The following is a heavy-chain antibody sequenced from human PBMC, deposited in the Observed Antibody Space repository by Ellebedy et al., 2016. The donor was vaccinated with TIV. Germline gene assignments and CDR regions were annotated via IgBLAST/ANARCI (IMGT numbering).Heavy chain of an antibody. CDR2: ISSSGSTI. J-gene: IGHJ6*02. V-gene: IGHV3-48*03. CDR3: ARDIRGGSGGSCYGMDV. D-gene: IGHD2-15*01. Sequence: GESLKISCAASGFTFSSYEMNWVRQAPGKGLEWVSYISSSGSTIYYADSVKGRFTISRDNAKNSLYLQMNSLRAEDTAVYYCARDIRGGSGGSCYGMDVWGQGTTVTVSS. CDR1: GFTFSSYE.